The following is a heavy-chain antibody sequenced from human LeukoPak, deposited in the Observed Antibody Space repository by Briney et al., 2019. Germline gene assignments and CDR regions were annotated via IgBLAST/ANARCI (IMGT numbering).Heavy chain of an antibody. D-gene: IGHD3-22*01. CDR3: ARDRGRYYDSRGFYWGYYFDS. V-gene: IGHV3-21*01. CDR1: GFTFSSYS. J-gene: IGHJ4*02. CDR2: ISSSSSYI. Sequence: GGSLRLSCAASGFTFSSYSMNWVRQAPGKGLEWVSSISSSSSYIYYADSVKGRFTISRDNAKNSLYLQMNSLRAEDTAVYYCARDRGRYYDSRGFYWGYYFDSWGQGTLVTVSS.